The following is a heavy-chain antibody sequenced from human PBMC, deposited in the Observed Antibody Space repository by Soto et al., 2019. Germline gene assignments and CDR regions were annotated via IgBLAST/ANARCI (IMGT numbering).Heavy chain of an antibody. CDR3: ARRGYGPGFPYYYGMDV. J-gene: IGHJ6*02. D-gene: IGHD3-10*01. CDR2: IYYSGST. Sequence: QVQLQESGPGLVKPSETLSLTRTVSGGSMSSYYWSWIRQPPGKGLEWIGYIYYSGSTNYNPSLKSRVTMSVDTPKNQFSLKLSSVTAADTAVYYCARRGYGPGFPYYYGMDVWGQGTTVTVSS. CDR1: GGSMSSYY. V-gene: IGHV4-59*01.